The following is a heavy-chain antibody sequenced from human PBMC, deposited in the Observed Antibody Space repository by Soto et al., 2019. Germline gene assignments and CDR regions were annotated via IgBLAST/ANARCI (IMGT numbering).Heavy chain of an antibody. CDR1: GFTFSSYA. Sequence: GGSLRLSCAASGFTFSSYAMHWVRQAPGKGLEWVAVISYDGSNKYYADSVKGRFTISRDNSKNTLYLQMNSLRAEDTAVYYCARDSYCDSSGHLSTFDYRGQGTLVTVSS. J-gene: IGHJ4*02. V-gene: IGHV3-30-3*01. D-gene: IGHD3-22*01. CDR2: ISYDGSNK. CDR3: ARDSYCDSSGHLSTFDY.